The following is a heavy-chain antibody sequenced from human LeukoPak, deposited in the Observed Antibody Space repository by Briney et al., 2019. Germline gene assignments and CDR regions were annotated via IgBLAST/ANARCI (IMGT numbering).Heavy chain of an antibody. J-gene: IGHJ4*02. CDR1: GFTFSSYA. V-gene: IGHV3-23*01. CDR3: AKSGVRGQYYFDS. D-gene: IGHD1-26*01. CDR2: ISGSGGST. Sequence: PGGSLRLSRAASGFTFSSYAMSWVRQAPGKGLEWVSAISGSGGSTYYADSVKGRFTISRDNSKNTVYLQMNSLRAEDTAVYYCAKSGVRGQYYFDSWGQGTLVTVSS.